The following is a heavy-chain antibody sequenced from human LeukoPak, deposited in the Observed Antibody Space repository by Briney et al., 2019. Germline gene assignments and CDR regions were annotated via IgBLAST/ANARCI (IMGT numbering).Heavy chain of an antibody. CDR2: IIPSGGST. D-gene: IGHD2-2*01. V-gene: IGHV1-46*01. CDR1: GYTFTSYG. J-gene: IGHJ5*02. Sequence: APVKVSCKASGYTFTSYGISWVRQAPGQGLEWMGIIIPSGGSTTYAQKFQGRVTMTRDTSTSTVYMELSSLRSEDTAVYYCARDLGYCSSSKCVSWFDPWGQGTLVTVPS. CDR3: ARDLGYCSSSKCVSWFDP.